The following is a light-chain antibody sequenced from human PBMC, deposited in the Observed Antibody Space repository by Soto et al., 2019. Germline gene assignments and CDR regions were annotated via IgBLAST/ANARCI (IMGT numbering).Light chain of an antibody. J-gene: IGLJ1*01. CDR1: SSNIGTNT. CDR3: AAWDDSLDGFYV. V-gene: IGLV1-44*01. CDR2: NNN. Sequence: QSALTQPPSASGTPLQRVTISCSGSSSNIGTNTVNWYLQLPGTAPKLLMYNNNQRPSGVPERFSGSKSGTSASLAIGGLQSEDEADYYCAAWDDSLDGFYVFGSGTKVTVL.